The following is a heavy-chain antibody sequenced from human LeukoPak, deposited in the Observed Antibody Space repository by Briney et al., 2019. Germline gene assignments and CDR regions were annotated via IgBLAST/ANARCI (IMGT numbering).Heavy chain of an antibody. D-gene: IGHD4-23*01. V-gene: IGHV4-31*03. CDR1: GGSISSGGYY. J-gene: IGHJ4*02. Sequence: SETLSLTCTVSGGSISSGGYYWSWIRQHPGKGLEWIGYIYYSGSTYYNPSLKSRVTISVDTSKNQFSLKLSPVTAADTAVYYCAREGYGGPFDYWGQGTLVTVSS. CDR3: AREGYGGPFDY. CDR2: IYYSGST.